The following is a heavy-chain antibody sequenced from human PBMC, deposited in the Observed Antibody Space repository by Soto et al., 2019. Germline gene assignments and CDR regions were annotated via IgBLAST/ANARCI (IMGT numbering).Heavy chain of an antibody. D-gene: IGHD6-13*01. V-gene: IGHV3-11*05. CDR3: ARVSSSWSSYYFDY. CDR1: GFTFSDYY. CDR2: ISSSSSYT. J-gene: IGHJ4*02. Sequence: GGSLRLSCAASGFTFSDYYMSWIRQAPGKGLEWVSYISSSSSYTNYADSVKGRFTISRDNAKNSLYLQMNSLRAEDTAVYYCARVSSSWSSYYFDYWGQGTLVTVSS.